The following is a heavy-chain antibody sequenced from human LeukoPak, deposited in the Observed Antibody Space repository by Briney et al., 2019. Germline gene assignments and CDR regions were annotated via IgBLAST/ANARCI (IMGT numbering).Heavy chain of an antibody. CDR1: GGSISSYY. CDR2: IYYSGST. J-gene: IGHJ6*02. Sequence: SETLSLTCTVSGGSISSYYWSWIRQPPGKGLEWIGYIYYSGSTNYNPSLKSRVTISVDTSKNQFSLKLSSVTAADTAVYYCERVGSPILYYGMDVWGQGTTVTVSS. V-gene: IGHV4-59*01. D-gene: IGHD3-10*01. CDR3: ERVGSPILYYGMDV.